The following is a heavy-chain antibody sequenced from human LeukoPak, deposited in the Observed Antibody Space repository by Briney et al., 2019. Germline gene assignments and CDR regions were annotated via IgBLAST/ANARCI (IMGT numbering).Heavy chain of an antibody. CDR2: IIPIFGTA. V-gene: IGHV1-69*13. J-gene: IGHJ4*02. CDR1: GGTFSSYA. Sequence: ASVKVSCKASGGTFSSYAISWVRQAPGQGLEWMGGIIPIFGTANYAQKFQGRVTITADESTSTAYMELSSLRSEDTAVYYCARMYSSGWHPHFDYWGQGTLVTVSS. D-gene: IGHD6-19*01. CDR3: ARMYSSGWHPHFDY.